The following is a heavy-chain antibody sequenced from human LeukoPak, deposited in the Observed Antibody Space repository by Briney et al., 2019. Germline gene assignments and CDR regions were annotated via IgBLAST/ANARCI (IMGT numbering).Heavy chain of an antibody. CDR1: GFTFDDYG. CDR3: ARRQGRRGIVGPTILKGAFDI. Sequence: PGGSLRLSCAASGFTFDDYGMSWVRQAPGKGLEWVSGINWNGGSTGYADSAKGRFTISRDNAKNSLYLQMNSLRAEDTAVYYCARRQGRRGIVGPTILKGAFDIWGQGTKVTVSS. D-gene: IGHD1-26*01. CDR2: INWNGGST. V-gene: IGHV3-20*04. J-gene: IGHJ3*02.